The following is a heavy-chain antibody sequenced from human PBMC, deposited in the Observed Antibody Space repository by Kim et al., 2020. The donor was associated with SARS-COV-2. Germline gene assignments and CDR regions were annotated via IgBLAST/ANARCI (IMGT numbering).Heavy chain of an antibody. CDR2: IIPIFGTA. CDR1: GGTFSSYA. J-gene: IGHJ2*01. D-gene: IGHD6-19*01. CDR3: ASIPGYSSGWDNWYFDL. V-gene: IGHV1-69*13. Sequence: SVKVSCKASGGTFSSYAISWVRQAPGQGLEWMGGIIPIFGTANYAQKFQGRVTITADESTSTAYMELSSLRSEDTAVYYCASIPGYSSGWDNWYFDLWGRGTLVTVSS.